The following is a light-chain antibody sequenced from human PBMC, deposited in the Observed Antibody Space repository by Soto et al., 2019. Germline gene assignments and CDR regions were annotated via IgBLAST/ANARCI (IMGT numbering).Light chain of an antibody. J-gene: IGLJ2*01. Sequence: QSVLTQPHSASGSPGQTVTIPSTGTSNDIGEYHYVSWYQQHPGKAPKLMIYEVTQRPSGVPHRFSGSKSGNTASLTVSGLQPEDQADYYCTSYAGSDNPVLFGGGTKLTVL. V-gene: IGLV2-8*01. CDR1: SNDIGEYHY. CDR3: TSYAGSDNPVL. CDR2: EVT.